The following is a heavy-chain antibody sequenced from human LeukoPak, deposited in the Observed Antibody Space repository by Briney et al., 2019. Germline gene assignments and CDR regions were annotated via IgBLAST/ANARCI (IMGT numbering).Heavy chain of an antibody. CDR3: ARSFLYYYYYMDV. J-gene: IGHJ6*03. CDR2: INHSGST. V-gene: IGHV4-34*01. CDR1: GGSFSGYY. D-gene: IGHD2/OR15-2a*01. Sequence: SETLSLTCAVYGGSFSGYYWSWIRQPPGKGLEWFGEINHSGSTNYNPSLKSRVTISVDTSKNQFSLKLSSVTAADTAVYYCARSFLYYYYYMDVWGKGTTVTVSS.